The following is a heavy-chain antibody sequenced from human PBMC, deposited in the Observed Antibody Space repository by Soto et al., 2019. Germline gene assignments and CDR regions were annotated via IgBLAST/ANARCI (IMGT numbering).Heavy chain of an antibody. CDR2: IYYSGST. Sequence: QLQLQESGPGLVKPSETLSLTCTVSGGSISSSSYYWGWIRQPPGKGLEWIGSIYYSGSTYYNPSLKRRVTISVVTSTNQCSLKLSSVTAADTAVYYCARQPPAYYLGSGSYLGWFDPWGQGTLFTVSS. V-gene: IGHV4-39*01. CDR1: GGSISSSSYY. D-gene: IGHD3-10*01. J-gene: IGHJ5*02. CDR3: ARQPPAYYLGSGSYLGWFDP.